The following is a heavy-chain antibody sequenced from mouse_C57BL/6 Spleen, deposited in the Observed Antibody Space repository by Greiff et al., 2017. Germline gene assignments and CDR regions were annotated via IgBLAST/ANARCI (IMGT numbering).Heavy chain of an antibody. D-gene: IGHD1-1*01. CDR3: ARSHYGRILAY. J-gene: IGHJ3*01. V-gene: IGHV1-18*01. Sequence: EVKLVESGPELVKPGASVKIPCKASGYTFTDYNMDWVKQSHGKSIEWIGDINPNNGGTIYNQKFKGKATLTVDKSSSTAYMELRSLTSEDTAVYYCARSHYGRILAYWGQGTLVTVSA. CDR2: INPNNGGT. CDR1: GYTFTDYN.